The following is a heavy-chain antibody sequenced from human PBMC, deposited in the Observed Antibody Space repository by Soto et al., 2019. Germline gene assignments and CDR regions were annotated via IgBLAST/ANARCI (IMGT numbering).Heavy chain of an antibody. CDR3: ARDPYSSGPTGFDY. Sequence: PGGSLRLSCAAPGFTFSSYAMSWVRQAPGKGLEWVSAISGSGGSTYYADSVKGRFTISRDNSKNTLYLQMNSLRAEDTAVYYCARDPYSSGPTGFDYWGQGTLVTVSS. CDR1: GFTFSSYA. CDR2: ISGSGGST. V-gene: IGHV3-23*01. D-gene: IGHD6-19*01. J-gene: IGHJ4*02.